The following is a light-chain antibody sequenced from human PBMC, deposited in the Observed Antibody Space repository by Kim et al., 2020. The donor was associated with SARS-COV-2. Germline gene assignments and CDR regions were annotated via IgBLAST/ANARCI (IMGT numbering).Light chain of an antibody. CDR2: QDI. CDR1: KLGDTY. V-gene: IGLV3-1*01. J-gene: IGLJ3*02. CDR3: QAWDSSTVV. Sequence: SYDLTQPPSVSVSPGQTATITCSGDKLGDTYACWYQQKPGRSPMLVIYQDIVRPSGIPARISGSNSGNTATLTISGTQAMDEADYYCQAWDSSTVVFGGGTKLTVL.